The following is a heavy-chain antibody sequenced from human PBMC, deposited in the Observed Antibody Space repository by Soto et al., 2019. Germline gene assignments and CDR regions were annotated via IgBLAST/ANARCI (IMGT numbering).Heavy chain of an antibody. CDR3: ARGPTDYYDNSGDYFLDY. J-gene: IGHJ4*02. CDR1: GYTFTTYG. CDR2: ISTYNGNT. V-gene: IGHV1-18*01. Sequence: QVQLVQSGAEVKKPGASVKVSCKASGYTFTTYGMSWVRQAPGQGLDWMGWISTYNGNTKYAERLQGRVTMTTDTTTSTAYMELRSLRSDDTAVYYCARGPTDYYDNSGDYFLDYWGQGTLVTVFS. D-gene: IGHD3-22*01.